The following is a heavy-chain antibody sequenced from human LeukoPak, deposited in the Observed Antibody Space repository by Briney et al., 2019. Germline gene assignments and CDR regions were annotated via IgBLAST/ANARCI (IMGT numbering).Heavy chain of an antibody. J-gene: IGHJ4*02. Sequence: ASVKVSCKDSGYTFTSYDINWVRQATGQGLEWMGWMNPNSGNTGYAQKFQGRVTMTRNTSISTAYMELSSLRSEDTAVYYCARDGYKTTNRAFDYWGQGTLVTVSS. D-gene: IGHD5-24*01. CDR1: GYTFTSYD. V-gene: IGHV1-8*01. CDR2: MNPNSGNT. CDR3: ARDGYKTTNRAFDY.